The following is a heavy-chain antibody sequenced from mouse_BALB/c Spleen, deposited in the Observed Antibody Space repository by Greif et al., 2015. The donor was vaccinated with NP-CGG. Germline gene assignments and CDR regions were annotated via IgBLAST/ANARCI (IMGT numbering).Heavy chain of an antibody. Sequence: EVKVVESGGGLVQPGGSMKLSCVASGFTFSNYWMNWVRQSPEKGLEWVAEIRLKSNNYATHYAESVKGRFTISRDDPKSSVYLQMNNLRAEDTGIYYCTRRDDSFAYWGQGTLVTVSA. CDR3: TRRDDSFAY. D-gene: IGHD2-4*01. J-gene: IGHJ3*01. CDR2: IRLKSNNYAT. V-gene: IGHV6-6*02. CDR1: GFTFSNYW.